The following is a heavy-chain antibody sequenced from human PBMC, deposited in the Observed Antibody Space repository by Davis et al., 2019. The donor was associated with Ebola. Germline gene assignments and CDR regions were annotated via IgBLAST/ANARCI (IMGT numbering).Heavy chain of an antibody. J-gene: IGHJ4*02. CDR1: GFTFSSYS. V-gene: IGHV3-21*01. D-gene: IGHD4-17*01. CDR3: ARGGLSVTTQFDY. CDR2: ISSSSSYI. Sequence: GGSLRLSCAASGFTFSSYSMNWVRQAPGKGLEWVSSISSSSSYIYYADSVKGRFTISRDNAKNSLYLQMNSLRAEDTAVYYCARGGLSVTTQFDYWGQGTLVTVSS.